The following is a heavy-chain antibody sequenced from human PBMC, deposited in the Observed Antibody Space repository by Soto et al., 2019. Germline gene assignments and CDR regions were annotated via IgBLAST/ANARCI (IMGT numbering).Heavy chain of an antibody. V-gene: IGHV4-4*02. D-gene: IGHD4-17*01. CDR3: ARGYDYGDYNYYYYYGMDV. CDR2: IYHSGST. J-gene: IGHJ6*02. Sequence: QVQLQESGPGLVKPSGTLSLTCAVSGGSISSSNWWSWVRQPPGKGLEWIGEIYHSGSTNYNPSLKSRVTISVDKSKNHFSLRLSSVTAADAAVYYCARGYDYGDYNYYYYYGMDVWGQGTTVTVSS. CDR1: GGSISSSNW.